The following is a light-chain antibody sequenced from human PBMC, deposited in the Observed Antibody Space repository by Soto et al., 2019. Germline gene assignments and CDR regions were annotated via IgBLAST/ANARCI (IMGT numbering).Light chain of an antibody. CDR1: QDISSN. V-gene: IGKV3-15*01. J-gene: IGKJ1*01. CDR2: GTS. Sequence: IVMTDSPATLSLSLWEIATLSCRASQDISSNLAWYQHKRGQPPRLLIYGTSTRATGVPARFSGSGSGTEFTLTITSLQSEDFVVYYCQQYNNWPPWTFGQATKVDIK. CDR3: QQYNNWPPWT.